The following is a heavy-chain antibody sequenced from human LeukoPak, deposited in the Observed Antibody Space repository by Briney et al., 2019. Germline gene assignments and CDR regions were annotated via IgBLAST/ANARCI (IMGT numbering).Heavy chain of an antibody. J-gene: IGHJ4*02. CDR2: ISWNSGSI. CDR3: AKDAHPTVTVADY. Sequence: PGRSLRLSCPASGFTFSDFAMHWVRQAPGKGLEWVAGISWNSGSIGYADSVKGRFTISRDNAKNSLYLQMNRLRAEDTALYYCAKDAHPTVTVADYWGEGGLVTVSS. V-gene: IGHV3-9*01. CDR1: GFTFSDFA. D-gene: IGHD4-11*01.